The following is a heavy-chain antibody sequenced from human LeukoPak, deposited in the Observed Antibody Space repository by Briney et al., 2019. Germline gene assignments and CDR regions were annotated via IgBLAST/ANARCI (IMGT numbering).Heavy chain of an antibody. CDR2: IYYSGST. CDR1: GGSISSYY. CDR3: ARDRGFESYAFDI. V-gene: IGHV4-59*01. J-gene: IGHJ3*02. Sequence: SETLSLTCTVSGGSISSYYWSWVRQPPGKGLEWIGYIYYSGSTNYNPSLKSRVTISVDTSTNQFSLKLSSVTAADTAVYYCARDRGFESYAFDIWGQGTMVTVSS. D-gene: IGHD3-10*01.